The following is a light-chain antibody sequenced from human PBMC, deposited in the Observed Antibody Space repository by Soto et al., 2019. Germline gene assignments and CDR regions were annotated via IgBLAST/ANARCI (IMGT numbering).Light chain of an antibody. CDR2: GAF. V-gene: IGKV3-15*01. Sequence: EIVMTQSPATLSVSPGETATLSCRAIESVKTNLAWYQQKPGQAPRLLIYGAFTRAAGIPFRFSGSASGTEFTLTISSLQSEDFAVYYCHQYDRWPLSLGGGTKVEIK. J-gene: IGKJ4*01. CDR3: HQYDRWPLS. CDR1: ESVKTN.